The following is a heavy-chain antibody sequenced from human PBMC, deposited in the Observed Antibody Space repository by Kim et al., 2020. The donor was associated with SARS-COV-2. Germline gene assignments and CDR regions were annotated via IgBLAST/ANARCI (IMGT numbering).Heavy chain of an antibody. Sequence: SETLSLTCAVYGGSFSGYYWSWIRQPPGKGLEWIGEINHSGSTNYNPSLKSRVTISVDTSKNQFSLKLSSVTAADTAVYYCARDIAVAGTFFYYYYGMDVWGQGTTVTVSS. CDR1: GGSFSGYY. D-gene: IGHD6-19*01. V-gene: IGHV4-34*01. CDR2: INHSGST. CDR3: ARDIAVAGTFFYYYYGMDV. J-gene: IGHJ6*02.